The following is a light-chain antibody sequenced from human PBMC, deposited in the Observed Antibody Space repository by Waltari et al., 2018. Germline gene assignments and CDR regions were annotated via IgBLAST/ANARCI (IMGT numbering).Light chain of an antibody. J-gene: IGKJ1*01. CDR1: QGISNY. CDR3: QQLNSYQWT. V-gene: IGKV1-9*01. Sequence: IQLTQSPSSLSASVGDRVTITCRASQGISNYLDWYQQKPGKAPKLLIYAASTLQSGVTSRFSGSGAGTDFTLTSSSLQPEDFATYYCQQLNSYQWTFGQGTKVEIK. CDR2: AAS.